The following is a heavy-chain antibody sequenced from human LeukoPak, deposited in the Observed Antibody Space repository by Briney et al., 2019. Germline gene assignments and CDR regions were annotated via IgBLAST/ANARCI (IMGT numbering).Heavy chain of an antibody. D-gene: IGHD3-22*01. Sequence: GGSLRLSCAASGFTFSRYGMHWVRQTPDKGLEWVAVISLDGSNKYYAESLKGRFTISRDNSKNTLYLQVNSLRAEDTAVYYCAKRAMIVVVTPDYWGQGTLVTVSS. CDR1: GFTFSRYG. V-gene: IGHV3-30*18. J-gene: IGHJ4*02. CDR3: AKRAMIVVVTPDY. CDR2: ISLDGSNK.